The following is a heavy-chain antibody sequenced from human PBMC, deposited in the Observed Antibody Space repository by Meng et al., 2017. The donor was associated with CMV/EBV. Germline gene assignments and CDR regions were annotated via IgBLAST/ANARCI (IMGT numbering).Heavy chain of an antibody. Sequence: SVKVSCKASGGTFSSYTISWVRQAPGQGLEWMGRILPILGIANYAQKFQGRVTITADKSTSTAYMELSSLRSEDTAVYYCARRGSSGWPYYYYGMDVWGQGTAVTVSS. CDR2: ILPILGIA. J-gene: IGHJ6*02. CDR3: ARRGSSGWPYYYYGMDV. D-gene: IGHD6-19*01. V-gene: IGHV1-69*02. CDR1: GGTFSSYT.